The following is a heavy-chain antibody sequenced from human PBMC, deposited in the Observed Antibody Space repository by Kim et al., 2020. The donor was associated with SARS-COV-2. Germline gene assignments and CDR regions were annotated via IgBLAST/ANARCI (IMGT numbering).Heavy chain of an antibody. V-gene: IGHV5-10-1*01. CDR1: GYSFTSYW. CDR2: IDASDSYS. Sequence: GESLKISCKGSGYSFTSYWISWVRQMPGKGLEWMGRIDASDSYSNYSPSFQGHVTISADKSISTAYLQWSGLKASDTAMYYCVRQGRIGSGSPDYWGQGTLVTVSS. D-gene: IGHD6-19*01. J-gene: IGHJ4*02. CDR3: VRQGRIGSGSPDY.